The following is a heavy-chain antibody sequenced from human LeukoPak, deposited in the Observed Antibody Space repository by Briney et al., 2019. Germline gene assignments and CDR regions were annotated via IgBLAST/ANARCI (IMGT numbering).Heavy chain of an antibody. V-gene: IGHV1-69*13. Sequence: SVMVSCKASGGTFSTYAISWVRQAPGQGLEWLGGIIPLFGTADYAQKFQGRVTITADESTGTAYMELSSLRSEDTAVYYCARGPWKVGATVDYWGQGTLVTVSS. J-gene: IGHJ4*02. CDR1: GGTFSTYA. D-gene: IGHD1-26*01. CDR3: ARGPWKVGATVDY. CDR2: IIPLFGTA.